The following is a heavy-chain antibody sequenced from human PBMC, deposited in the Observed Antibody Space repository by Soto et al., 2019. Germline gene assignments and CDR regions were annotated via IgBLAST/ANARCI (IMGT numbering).Heavy chain of an antibody. CDR2: IKQDGSDK. J-gene: IGHJ4*02. Sequence: EAQLVESGGGLVQPGGSLRLSCLASGFNFNQYWMSWVRQAPGKGLEWVANIKQDGSDKNYVGSVRGRFTISRDNAKNSLYLQMDSLRVEDTALYYCASGGGWSFDSWGQGTLVTVSS. V-gene: IGHV3-7*01. CDR1: GFNFNQYW. D-gene: IGHD2-15*01. CDR3: ASGGGWSFDS.